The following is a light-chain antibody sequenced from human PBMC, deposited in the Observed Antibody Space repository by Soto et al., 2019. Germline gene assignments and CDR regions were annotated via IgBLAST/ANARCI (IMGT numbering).Light chain of an antibody. CDR2: RSY. V-gene: IGLV1-47*01. CDR3: AAWDDSLSGYWV. J-gene: IGLJ3*02. CDR1: SSNIGSNY. Sequence: QSVLTQPPSVYGTPGQRVTISCSGNSSNIGSNYVYWYQQVPGTAPKLLIYRSYQRPSGVPDRFSGSKSGTAASLAISGLRPEDEADYYCAAWDDSLSGYWVFGGGTKLTVL.